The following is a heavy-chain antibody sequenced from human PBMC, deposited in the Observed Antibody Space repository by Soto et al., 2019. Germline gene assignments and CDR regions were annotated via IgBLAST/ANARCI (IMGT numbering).Heavy chain of an antibody. Sequence: QLQLQESGPGLVKPSETLSLTCTVSGGSISSSSYYWGWIRQPPGKGLEWIGSIYYSGSTYYNPSLTSRVTISVDTSKNQFSLKLSSVPAADTAVYYCAGIPAAIGVGWFDPWGQGTLVTVSS. D-gene: IGHD2-2*02. V-gene: IGHV4-39*01. CDR3: AGIPAAIGVGWFDP. J-gene: IGHJ5*02. CDR1: GGSISSSSYY. CDR2: IYYSGST.